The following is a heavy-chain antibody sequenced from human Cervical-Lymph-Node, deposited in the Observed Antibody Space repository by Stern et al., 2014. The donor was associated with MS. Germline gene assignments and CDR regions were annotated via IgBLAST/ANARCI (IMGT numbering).Heavy chain of an antibody. D-gene: IGHD6-13*01. CDR1: GGSISSYY. V-gene: IGHV4-59*08. CDR3: ARHGLLAAAVGYYGMDV. J-gene: IGHJ6*02. CDR2: IYYSGST. Sequence: VQLVESGPGLVKPSETLSLTCTVSGGSISSYYWSWIRQPPGKGLEWIGYIYYSGSTNYNPSLKSRVTTSVDPSTNQFSRKLSSVPAADTAVYYCARHGLLAAAVGYYGMDVWGQGTTVTVSS.